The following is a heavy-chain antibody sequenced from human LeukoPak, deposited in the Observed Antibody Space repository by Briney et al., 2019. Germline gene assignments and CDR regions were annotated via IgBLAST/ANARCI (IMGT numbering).Heavy chain of an antibody. D-gene: IGHD1-26*01. CDR3: VKDHFSGSHGDY. J-gene: IGHJ4*02. CDR2: ISYDGSNK. Sequence: PAGSLRLSCAASGLTFSSYGMRWVRQAPGKGLEWVAVISYDGSNKYYADSVKGRCTISRDNSKNTLYLQMNSLRAEDTAVYYCVKDHFSGSHGDYWGQGTLVTVSS. V-gene: IGHV3-30*18. CDR1: GLTFSSYG.